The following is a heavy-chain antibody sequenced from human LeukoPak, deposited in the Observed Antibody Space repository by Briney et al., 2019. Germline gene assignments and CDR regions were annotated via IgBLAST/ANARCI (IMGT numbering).Heavy chain of an antibody. Sequence: GGPLRLSCAASGFTFSSYWMHWVRQAPGKGLVWVSRINSDGSSTSYADSVKGRFTIPRDNAKNTLYLQMNSLRAEDTAVYYCARDWSLTTGIDYWGQGTLVTVSS. CDR2: INSDGSST. D-gene: IGHD4-11*01. CDR3: ARDWSLTTGIDY. CDR1: GFTFSSYW. J-gene: IGHJ4*02. V-gene: IGHV3-74*01.